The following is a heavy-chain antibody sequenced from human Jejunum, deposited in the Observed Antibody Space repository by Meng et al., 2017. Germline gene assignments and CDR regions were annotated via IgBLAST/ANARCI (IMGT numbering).Heavy chain of an antibody. V-gene: IGHV3-23*01. CDR3: ARDQYDSSGSPTGIVY. Sequence: ESLKISCVASGFSFSNFVMNWVRQAPGKGLEWVSTLSSSGGSTYYADSVKGRFTISRDNSKSTLYLQMNSMRFDDTAIYYCARDQYDSSGSPTGIVYWGQGTLVTVSS. CDR2: LSSSGGST. J-gene: IGHJ4*02. CDR1: GFSFSNFV. D-gene: IGHD3-22*01.